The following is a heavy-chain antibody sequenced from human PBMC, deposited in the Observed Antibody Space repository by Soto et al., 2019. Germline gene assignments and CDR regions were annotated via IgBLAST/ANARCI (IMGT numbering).Heavy chain of an antibody. V-gene: IGHV1-69*04. CDR2: VNPILSMS. CDR3: ATSYGSGSRAFDY. J-gene: IGHJ4*02. D-gene: IGHD3-10*01. CDR1: GDTFSFYS. Sequence: QVQLVQSGAEVKRPGSSVKVSCKASGDTFSFYSINWVRQAPGLGLEWMGRVNPILSMSNYAQRFQGRVTMTADKSTSTAYRDLSGLRSEDTAMYYCATSYGSGSRAFDYWGQGALVTVSS.